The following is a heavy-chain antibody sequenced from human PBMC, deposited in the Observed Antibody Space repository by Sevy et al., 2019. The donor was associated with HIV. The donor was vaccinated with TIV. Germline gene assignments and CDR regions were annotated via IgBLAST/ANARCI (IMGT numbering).Heavy chain of an antibody. J-gene: IGHJ4*02. D-gene: IGHD4-17*01. CDR3: ARTTTVTTSALDY. CDR2: INHSGST. CDR1: GGSFSGYY. Sequence: KQSQTLSLTCAVYGGSFSGYYWSWIRQPPGKGLEWIGEINHSGSTSYNPSLKSRVTISLDTSKNQFSLKLTSVTAADTAVYYCARTTTVTTSALDYWGQGTLVTVSS. V-gene: IGHV4-34*01.